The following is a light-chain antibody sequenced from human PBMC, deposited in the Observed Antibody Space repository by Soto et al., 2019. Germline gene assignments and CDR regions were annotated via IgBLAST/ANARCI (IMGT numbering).Light chain of an antibody. CDR1: QSVSSY. CDR2: DAS. J-gene: IGKJ1*01. V-gene: IGKV3-11*01. CDR3: QQRSSWPTT. Sequence: EIVFTQSPATRSFSPGERATLPCRAIQSVSSYLDWYQQKPGQAPRLLIYDASRRETGVPARFSGSGSGTHFSLAISSLRPEDFAVYYCQQRSSWPTTFGQGTKVEIK.